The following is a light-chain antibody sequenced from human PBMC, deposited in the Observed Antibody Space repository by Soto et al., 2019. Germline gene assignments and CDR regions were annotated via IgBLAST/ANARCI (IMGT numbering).Light chain of an antibody. V-gene: IGKV1-5*01. J-gene: IGKJ1*01. CDR2: DAS. Sequence: DIQMTQSPSTLSASVGDRVTITCRASQSISIWLAWYQQKPGKAPKILIFDASTLQSGVPLRFSGSGSGTEFTLTISSLHPDDFATYYCQQYNSYSRTFGRGTKVEIK. CDR3: QQYNSYSRT. CDR1: QSISIW.